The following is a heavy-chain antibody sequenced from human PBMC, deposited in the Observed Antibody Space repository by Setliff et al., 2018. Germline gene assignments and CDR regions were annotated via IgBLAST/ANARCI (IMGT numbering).Heavy chain of an antibody. J-gene: IGHJ4*02. D-gene: IGHD1-26*01. V-gene: IGHV3-23*01. CDR2: VIQVGAG. CDR1: GFTFRDYS. CDR3: AKDRVNDGFWDFDS. Sequence: ETLSLSCAASGFTFRDYSMVWVRQVPGKGLEWVAGVIQVGAGVYADSMKGRSTISRDNSKNTFFLQVNYVRVDDTATYYCAKDRVNDGFWDFDSWGQGIVGTVSS.